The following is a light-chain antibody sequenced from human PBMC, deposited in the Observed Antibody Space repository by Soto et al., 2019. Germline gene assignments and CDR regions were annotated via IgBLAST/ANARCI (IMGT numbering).Light chain of an antibody. J-gene: IGKJ1*01. CDR3: QQYNNWPGT. Sequence: EIVMTQSPATLSVSPEERATLSCRASQSVSSNLAWYQQKPDQAPRLLIYGASTRATGIPARFSGSGSGTEFTLTISSLQSEDFAVYYCQQYNNWPGTFGQGTKV. CDR2: GAS. CDR1: QSVSSN. V-gene: IGKV3-15*01.